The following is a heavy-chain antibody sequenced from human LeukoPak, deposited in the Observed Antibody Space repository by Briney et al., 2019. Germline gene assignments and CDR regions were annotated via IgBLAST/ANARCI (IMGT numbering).Heavy chain of an antibody. CDR3: AKGPNEDSNYLFDY. CDR2: ITGSGSST. V-gene: IGHV3-23*01. CDR1: EFTFRRYA. D-gene: IGHD4-11*01. J-gene: IGHJ4*02. Sequence: GGSLRLSCAAPEFTFRRYAMSWVRQAPGKGLEWVSVITGSGSSTYYADSVRGPFTISRDNFKNTLYLQMNGLRADDTAIYYCAKGPNEDSNYLFDYWGQGTLVTVFS.